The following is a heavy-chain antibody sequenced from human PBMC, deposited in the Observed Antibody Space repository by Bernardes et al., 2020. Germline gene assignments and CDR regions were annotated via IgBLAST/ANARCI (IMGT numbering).Heavy chain of an antibody. CDR1: GYTFTGYY. CDR2: INPNSGGT. Sequence: ASVKVSCKASGYTFTGYYMHWVRQAPGQGLEWMGRINPNSGGTNYAQKFQGRVTMTRDTSISTAYMELSRLRSDDTAVYYCARDGILGYCSGGSCYSTTNWFDPWGQGTLVTVSS. D-gene: IGHD2-15*01. J-gene: IGHJ5*02. V-gene: IGHV1-2*06. CDR3: ARDGILGYCSGGSCYSTTNWFDP.